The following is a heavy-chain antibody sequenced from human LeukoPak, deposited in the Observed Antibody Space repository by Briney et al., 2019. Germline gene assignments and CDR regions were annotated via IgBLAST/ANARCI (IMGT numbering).Heavy chain of an antibody. CDR2: ISGSGGST. J-gene: IGHJ4*02. V-gene: IGHV3-23*01. CDR3: AKGHYYDSSGYSY. Sequence: ETLSLTCTVSGGSISSGGYYWSWVRQAPGKGLEWVSAISGSGGSTYYADSVKGRFTISRDNSKNTLYLQMNSLRAEDTAVYYCAKGHYYDSSGYSYWGQGTLVTVSS. D-gene: IGHD3-22*01. CDR1: GGSISSGGYY.